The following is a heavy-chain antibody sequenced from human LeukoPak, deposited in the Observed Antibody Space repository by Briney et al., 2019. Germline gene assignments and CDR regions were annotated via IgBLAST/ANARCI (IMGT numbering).Heavy chain of an antibody. V-gene: IGHV3-33*08. CDR1: GFTFSSYG. Sequence: GGSLRLSCAASGFTFSSYGMLWVRQAPGKGLEWVAVIWYDGSNKYYADSVKGRFTISRDNSKNTLYLQMNSLRAEDTAVYYCAREGSGWSSLTPCDYWGQETLVTVSS. CDR3: AREGSGWSSLTPCDY. CDR2: IWYDGSNK. D-gene: IGHD6-19*01. J-gene: IGHJ4*02.